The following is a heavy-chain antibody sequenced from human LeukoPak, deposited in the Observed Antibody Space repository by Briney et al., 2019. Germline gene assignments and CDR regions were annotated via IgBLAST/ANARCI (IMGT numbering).Heavy chain of an antibody. CDR1: GFTFSSYG. Sequence: GGSLRLSCAASGFTFSSYGMHWVRQAPGKGLEWVAVISYDGSNKYYADSVKGRFTISSDNSKNTLYLQMNSLRAEDTAVYYCAKDPYGANLDYWGQGTLVTVSS. J-gene: IGHJ4*02. V-gene: IGHV3-30*18. CDR2: ISYDGSNK. CDR3: AKDPYGANLDY. D-gene: IGHD4-17*01.